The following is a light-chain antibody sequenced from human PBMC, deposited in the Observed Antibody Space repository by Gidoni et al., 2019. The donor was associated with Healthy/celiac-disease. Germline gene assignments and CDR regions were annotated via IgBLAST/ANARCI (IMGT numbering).Light chain of an antibody. CDR1: SSHIGSNT. CDR3: AAWDDSLNGPVV. V-gene: IGLV1-44*01. CDR2: SNN. J-gene: IGLJ2*01. Sequence: QSVLTQPPSASGTPGQRVTISCSGSSSHIGSNTVNWYQQLPGTAPKLLTYSNNQRPSGVPDRFSGSKSGTSASLAISGLQSEDEADYYCAAWDDSLNGPVVFGGGTKLTVL.